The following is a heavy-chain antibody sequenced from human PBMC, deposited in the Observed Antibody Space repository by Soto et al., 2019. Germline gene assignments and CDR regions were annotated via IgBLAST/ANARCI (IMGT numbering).Heavy chain of an antibody. CDR3: ARLEGLATISYYFDF. CDR2: IYFRGNT. CDR1: GDSINSDKYY. J-gene: IGHJ4*02. D-gene: IGHD3-9*01. Sequence: QLQLQESGPGLVKPSETLSLTCSVSGDSINSDKYYWGWIRQPPGKGLEWIGRIYFRGNTYYNPSHQTRVTISLDKSRSQFSLKLNSVTAADSAVYFCARLEGLATISYYFDFWGQGALVTVSS. V-gene: IGHV4-39*01.